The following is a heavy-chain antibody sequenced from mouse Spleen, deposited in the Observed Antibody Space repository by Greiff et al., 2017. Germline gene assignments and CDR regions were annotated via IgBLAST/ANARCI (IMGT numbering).Heavy chain of an antibody. V-gene: IGHV2-2*01. CDR3: AKGLLLFYYAMDY. D-gene: IGHD2-3*01. J-gene: IGHJ4*01. Sequence: QVQLQQSGPGLVQPSQSLSITCTVSGFSLTSYGVHWVRQSPGKGLEWLGVIWSGGSTDYNAAFISRLSISKDNSKSQVFLKLNSLQTDDTATYYCAKGLLLFYYAMDYWGQGTSVTVSS. CDR2: IWSGGST. CDR1: GFSLTSYG.